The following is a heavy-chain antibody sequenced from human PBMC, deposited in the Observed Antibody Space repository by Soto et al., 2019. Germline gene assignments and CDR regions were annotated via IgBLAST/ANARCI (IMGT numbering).Heavy chain of an antibody. J-gene: IGHJ5*02. CDR1: GGSISSGGYY. CDR3: ARVVKYSDILTGSPFDP. V-gene: IGHV4-31*02. CDR2: IYYSGST. D-gene: IGHD3-9*01. Sequence: PSETLSLTCTVSGGSISSGGYYWSWIRQHPGKGLEWIGYIYYSGSTYYNPSLKSRVTISVDTSKNQFSLKLSSVTAADTAVYYCARVVKYSDILTGSPFDPWGQGTLVTVSS.